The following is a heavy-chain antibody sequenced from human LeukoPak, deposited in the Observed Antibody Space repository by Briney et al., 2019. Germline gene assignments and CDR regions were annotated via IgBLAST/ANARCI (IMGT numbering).Heavy chain of an antibody. CDR1: GGSFSGYY. CDR2: INHSGST. V-gene: IGHV4-34*01. D-gene: IGHD6-13*01. CDR3: ARGSSWYGH. J-gene: IGHJ5*02. Sequence: SETLSLTCAVYGGSFSGYYWSWIRQPPGKGLEWIGEINHSGSTNYNPSLKSRVTISVDTSKNQFSLKLSSVTAADTAVYYCARGSSWYGHWGQGTLVSVSS.